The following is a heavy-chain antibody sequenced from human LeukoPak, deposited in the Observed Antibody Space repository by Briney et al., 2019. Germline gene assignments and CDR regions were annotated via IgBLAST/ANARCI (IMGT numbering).Heavy chain of an antibody. V-gene: IGHV1-8*01. J-gene: IGHJ6*02. CDR1: GYTFTSYD. CDR2: MNPNSGNT. D-gene: IGHD6-13*01. Sequence: GASVKVSCKASGYTFTSYDINWVRQATGQGLEWMGWMNPNSGNTGYAQKFQGRVTITADKSTSTAYMELSSLRSEDTAVYYCARALSSSPIYYYYGMDVWGQGTTVTVSS. CDR3: ARALSSSPIYYYYGMDV.